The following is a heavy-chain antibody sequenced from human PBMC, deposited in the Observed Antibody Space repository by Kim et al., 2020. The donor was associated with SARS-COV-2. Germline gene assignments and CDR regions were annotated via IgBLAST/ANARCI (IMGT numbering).Heavy chain of an antibody. J-gene: IGHJ3*01. CDR1: GGSVSSAGYY. Sequence: SETLSLTCTVSGGSVSSAGYYWNWIRQHPGKGLEWIGHIYYSGSTYYNPSLKSRLTISVDTSKNQFSLKLRSVTAADTAVYYCARLPYYALWSGYYRGAFDLWGQGTMVTVSS. D-gene: IGHD3-3*01. CDR3: ARLPYYALWSGYYRGAFDL. V-gene: IGHV4-31*03. CDR2: IYYSGST.